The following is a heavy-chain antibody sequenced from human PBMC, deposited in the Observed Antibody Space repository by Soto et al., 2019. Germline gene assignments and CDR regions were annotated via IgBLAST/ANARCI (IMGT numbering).Heavy chain of an antibody. CDR3: AEEHDYGEAGSYYKDV. D-gene: IGHD4-17*01. V-gene: IGHV3-66*01. J-gene: IGHJ6*03. CDR2: IYSGGST. Sequence: GGSLRLSCAAPGFTVSINYMSWFRQAPGKGLEWGSVIYSGGSTYYADSVKGRFTISRDNSKNTLYLQMNSLRAEDTAVYYCAEEHDYGEAGSYYKDVWGQGTTGTVTS. CDR1: GFTVSINY.